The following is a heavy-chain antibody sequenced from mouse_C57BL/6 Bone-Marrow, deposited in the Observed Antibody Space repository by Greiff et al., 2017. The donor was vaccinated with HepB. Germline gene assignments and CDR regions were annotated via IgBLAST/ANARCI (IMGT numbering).Heavy chain of an antibody. V-gene: IGHV14-4*01. D-gene: IGHD1-1*01. CDR3: TPYYYGSSYDAMDY. CDR2: IDPENGDT. CDR1: GFNIKDDY. Sequence: VQLQQSGAELVRPGASVKLSCTASGFNIKDDYMHWVKQRPEQGLEWLGWIDPENGDTEYASKFQGKATITADTSSNTAYLQLSSLTSEDTAVYYCTPYYYGSSYDAMDYWGQGTSVTVSS. J-gene: IGHJ4*01.